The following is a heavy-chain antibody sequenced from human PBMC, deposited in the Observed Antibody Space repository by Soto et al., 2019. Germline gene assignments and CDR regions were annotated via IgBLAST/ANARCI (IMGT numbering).Heavy chain of an antibody. CDR1: GFTFSNNY. Sequence: GGSLRLSCAASGFTFSNNYMSWVRQAPGQGLKWVSVIYSRGDTYYADSVKGRFTISRDNAKNSLYLQMNSLRAEDTAVYYCARDQFPGIAAAGTVWFDPWGQGTLVTVSS. D-gene: IGHD6-13*01. J-gene: IGHJ5*02. CDR2: IYSRGDT. V-gene: IGHV3-66*01. CDR3: ARDQFPGIAAAGTVWFDP.